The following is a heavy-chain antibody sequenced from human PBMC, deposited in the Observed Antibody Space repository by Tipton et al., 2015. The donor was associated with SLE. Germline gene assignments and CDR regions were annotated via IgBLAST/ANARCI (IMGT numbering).Heavy chain of an antibody. CDR2: VYHTGST. D-gene: IGHD6-13*01. Sequence: TLSLTCIVSAYSISSGYYWAWIRQPPGKGLEWIGCVYHTGSTYYNLSLKSRVTISVDTSKNQFSLKLNSVTAADTAMYYCARAAGRDGYTSSWIPFDYWGQGTLVTVSS. CDR3: ARAAGRDGYTSSWIPFDY. V-gene: IGHV4-38-2*02. J-gene: IGHJ4*02. CDR1: AYSISSGYY.